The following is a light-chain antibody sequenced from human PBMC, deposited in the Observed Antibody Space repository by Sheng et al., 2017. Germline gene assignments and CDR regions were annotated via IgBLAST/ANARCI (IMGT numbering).Light chain of an antibody. CDR3: QDVNTYFWT. V-gene: IGKV1-9*01. CDR1: SGVISY. J-gene: IGKJ1*01. Sequence: SQLTQSPSSLSASVGDRVTLTCRATSGVISYLGWYHQKPGKAPRLLIYTGEYAVASRFTGSGSGTEFTLTINSLQAEDSGTYFCQDVNTYFWTFGPRDQVRHQT.